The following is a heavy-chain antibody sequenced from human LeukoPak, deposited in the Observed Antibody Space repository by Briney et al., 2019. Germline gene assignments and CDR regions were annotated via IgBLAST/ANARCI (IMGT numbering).Heavy chain of an antibody. CDR3: ARDSRGWAQNWFDP. CDR2: ISAYNGNT. V-gene: IGHV1-18*01. D-gene: IGHD3-16*01. Sequence: ASVKVSCKASGYTFTSYDINWVRQATGQGLEWMGWISAYNGNTNYAQKLQGRVTMTTDTSTSTAYMELRSLRSDDTAVYYCARDSRGWAQNWFDPWGQGTLVTVSS. CDR1: GYTFTSYD. J-gene: IGHJ5*02.